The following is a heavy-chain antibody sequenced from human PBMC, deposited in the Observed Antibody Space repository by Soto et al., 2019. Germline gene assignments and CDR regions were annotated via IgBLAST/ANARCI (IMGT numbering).Heavy chain of an antibody. J-gene: IGHJ6*02. CDR3: ARGTQPYYYGSGSKPPIYYGMDV. D-gene: IGHD3-10*01. CDR1: GGTFSSYA. CDR2: IIPIFGTA. Sequence: QVQLVQSGAEVKKPGSSVKVSCKASGGTFSSYAISWVRQAPGQGLEWMGGIIPIFGTANYAQKFQGRVTITADESTSTAYMELSSLRSEDTAVYYCARGTQPYYYGSGSKPPIYYGMDVWGQGTTVTVSS. V-gene: IGHV1-69*01.